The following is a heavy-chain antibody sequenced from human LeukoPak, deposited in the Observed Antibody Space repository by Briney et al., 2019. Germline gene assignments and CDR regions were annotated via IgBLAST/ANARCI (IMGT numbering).Heavy chain of an antibody. J-gene: IGHJ4*02. CDR3: ARDRHYDSSGYSPFDY. V-gene: IGHV3-66*01. CDR2: IYSDGNT. Sequence: GGSLRLSCAASGFTVSSNYMSWVRQAPGKGLEWVSVIYSDGNTYYAESVKGRFTISRDNSMNTLYLPMNSLRDEDTAVYYCARDRHYDSSGYSPFDYWGQGTLVTVSS. D-gene: IGHD3-22*01. CDR1: GFTVSSNY.